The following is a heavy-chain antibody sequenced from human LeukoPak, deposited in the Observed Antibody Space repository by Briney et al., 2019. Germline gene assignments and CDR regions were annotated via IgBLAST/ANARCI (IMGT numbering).Heavy chain of an antibody. V-gene: IGHV3-73*01. CDR1: GFTFSCST. Sequence: PGGSLRLSCSAWGFTFSCSTMHGLRQASGKGLAWGGHNRSKTDSSATVYAAWVKDIFTICRDNSKRTPYLQMSSPQTEATAVYSRTAPTTVASWSQGNLVTV. J-gene: IGHJ4*02. CDR3: TAPTTVAS. CDR2: NRSKTDSSAT. D-gene: IGHD4-11*01.